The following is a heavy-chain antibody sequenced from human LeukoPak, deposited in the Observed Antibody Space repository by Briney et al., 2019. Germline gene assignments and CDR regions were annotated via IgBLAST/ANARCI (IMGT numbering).Heavy chain of an antibody. D-gene: IGHD5-24*01. J-gene: IGHJ4*02. V-gene: IGHV3-30*02. CDR2: IRHDRPQ. CDR1: GFIFSGYG. Sequence: QPGGSLRLSCAASGFIFSGYGMHWVRQAPGKGMEWVAFIRHDRPQYHTDSVKGRFTLSIDNSKTTLFLQMYSLAPDDTAVYYCGKGRERDYNCLDSWGQGTLVTVSS. CDR3: GKGRERDYNCLDS.